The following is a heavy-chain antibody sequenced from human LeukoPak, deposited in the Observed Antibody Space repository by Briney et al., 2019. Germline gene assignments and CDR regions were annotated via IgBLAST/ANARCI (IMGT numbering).Heavy chain of an antibody. CDR3: ARMARRWLQLRVFDY. J-gene: IGHJ4*02. Sequence: ASVKVSCKASGYTFTSYDINWVRQATGQGHEWMGWMNPNSGNTGYAQKFQRRATMTRNTSISTAYMELSSLKSEDTAVYYCARMARRWLQLRVFDYWGQGTLVTVSS. CDR1: GYTFTSYD. V-gene: IGHV1-8*01. CDR2: MNPNSGNT. D-gene: IGHD5-24*01.